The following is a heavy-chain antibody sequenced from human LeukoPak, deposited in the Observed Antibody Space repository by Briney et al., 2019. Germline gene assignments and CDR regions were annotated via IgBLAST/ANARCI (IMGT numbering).Heavy chain of an antibody. V-gene: IGHV5-51*01. CDR3: ARRSGSYYSGGDY. CDR2: IYPGDSDT. J-gene: IGHJ4*02. D-gene: IGHD1-26*01. CDR1: GYSFTSYW. Sequence: GESLKISCKGSGYSFTSYWIGWVRQMAGKGLEWMGIIYPGDSDTRYSPSFQGQVTISADKSISTAYLQWSSPKASDTAMYYCARRSGSYYSGGDYWGQGTLVTVSS.